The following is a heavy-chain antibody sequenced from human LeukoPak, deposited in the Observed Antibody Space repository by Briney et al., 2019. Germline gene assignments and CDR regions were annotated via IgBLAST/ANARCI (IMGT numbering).Heavy chain of an antibody. V-gene: IGHV4-30-2*01. J-gene: IGHJ3*02. CDR3: ARGNYYDSSGYPDAFDI. Sequence: SQTLSLTCADPGGSISSGGYSGSWIRHPRGKCLGWIGYIYLSGSTSYNPSLKNRVTISVDRSKNQFSLKLSSVTAADTAVYYCARGNYYDSSGYPDAFDIWGQGKMVTVSS. D-gene: IGHD3-22*01. CDR2: IYLSGST. CDR1: GGSISSGGYS.